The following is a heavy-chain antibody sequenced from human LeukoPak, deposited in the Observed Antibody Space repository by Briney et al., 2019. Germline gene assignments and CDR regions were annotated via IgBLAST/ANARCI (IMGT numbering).Heavy chain of an antibody. CDR1: GGSFSGYY. CDR2: INHSGST. V-gene: IGHV4-34*01. Sequence: SETLSLTCAVYGGSFSGYYWSWIRQPPGKGLEWIGEINHSGSTNYNPSLKSRVTISVDTSKNQSSLKLSSVTAADTAVYYCARTTKQLAYDYWGQGTLVTVSS. D-gene: IGHD6-13*01. CDR3: ARTTKQLAYDY. J-gene: IGHJ4*02.